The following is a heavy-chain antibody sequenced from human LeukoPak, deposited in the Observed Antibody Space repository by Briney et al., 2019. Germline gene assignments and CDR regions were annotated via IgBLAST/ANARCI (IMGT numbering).Heavy chain of an antibody. CDR1: DDSISDYY. D-gene: IGHD3-16*01. Sequence: SETLSLTCTVSDDSISDYYRGWIRQPPGKGLEWIGYFHNSGTSTYNLSLKSRVTISADTSKNQFSLKLNSLTTADTAVYYCTRGAGWLIDYWGQGILVTVSS. V-gene: IGHV4-59*01. CDR2: FHNSGTS. CDR3: TRGAGWLIDY. J-gene: IGHJ4*02.